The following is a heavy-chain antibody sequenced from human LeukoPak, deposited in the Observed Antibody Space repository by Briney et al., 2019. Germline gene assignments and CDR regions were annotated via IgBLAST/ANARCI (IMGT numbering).Heavy chain of an antibody. J-gene: IGHJ4*02. Sequence: SVKVSRKASGGTFSSYANSWVRRPPAQGLEWVGGIIPIFGKAHYAQKFKGRVTITTDESTSTAYMELSSLRSEDTAVYYCAKDASSNVAFFDYWGQGTLVTVSS. D-gene: IGHD3-3*02. V-gene: IGHV1-69*05. CDR3: AKDASSNVAFFDY. CDR1: GGTFSSYA. CDR2: IIPIFGKA.